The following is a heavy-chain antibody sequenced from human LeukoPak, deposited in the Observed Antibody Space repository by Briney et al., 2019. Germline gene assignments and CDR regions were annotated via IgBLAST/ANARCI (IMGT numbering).Heavy chain of an antibody. J-gene: IGHJ2*01. CDR2: IYYSGST. CDR1: GGSISSYY. D-gene: IGHD2-15*01. V-gene: IGHV4-59*01. CDR3: ARSPYCSGGSCYSLDWYFDL. Sequence: PSETLSLTCTVSGGSISSYYWSWIRQPPGKGLKWIGYIYYSGSTNYNPSLKSRVTISVDTSKNQFSLKLSSVTAADTAVYYCARSPYCSGGSCYSLDWYFDLWGRGTLVTVSS.